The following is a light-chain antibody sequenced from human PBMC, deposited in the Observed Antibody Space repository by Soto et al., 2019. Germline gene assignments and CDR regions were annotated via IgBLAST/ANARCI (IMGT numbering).Light chain of an antibody. V-gene: IGKV3-20*01. CDR2: CAS. CDR1: QTVSCNA. J-gene: IGKJ2*01. CDR3: QQCGRRSNT. Sequence: EIGVTQSPCTLSLSPCERATVTRRARQTVSCNALVWYQQKPGQAPTFLICCASNSATGIPDTFSGSGSGTDFTLTISSLEPEDCAVYYCQQCGRRSNTFGQGTRLEIK.